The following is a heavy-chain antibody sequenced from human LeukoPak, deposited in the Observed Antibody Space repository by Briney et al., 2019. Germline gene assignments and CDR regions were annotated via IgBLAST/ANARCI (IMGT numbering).Heavy chain of an antibody. Sequence: GRSLRLSCAASGFTFDDYAMHWVRQAPGKGLEWVSGISWNSGSIGYADSVKGRFTISRDNAKNSLYLQMNSLRAEDTALYYCAREVELYYFDYWGQGTLVTVSS. V-gene: IGHV3-9*01. J-gene: IGHJ4*02. D-gene: IGHD1-26*01. CDR2: ISWNSGSI. CDR1: GFTFDDYA. CDR3: AREVELYYFDY.